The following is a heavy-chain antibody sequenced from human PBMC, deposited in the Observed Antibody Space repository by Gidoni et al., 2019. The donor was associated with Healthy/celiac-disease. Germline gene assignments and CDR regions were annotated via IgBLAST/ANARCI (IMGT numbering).Heavy chain of an antibody. CDR3: AKDLHYDILTGYLDY. D-gene: IGHD3-9*01. CDR2: ISWNSGSI. V-gene: IGHV3-9*01. Sequence: EVQLVESGGGLVQPGRSLRLSCAASGFTFDDYAMHWVRQAPGKGLEWVSGISWNSGSIGYADSVKGRFTISRDNAKNSLYLQMNSLRAEDTALYYCAKDLHYDILTGYLDYWGQGTLVTVSS. J-gene: IGHJ4*02. CDR1: GFTFDDYA.